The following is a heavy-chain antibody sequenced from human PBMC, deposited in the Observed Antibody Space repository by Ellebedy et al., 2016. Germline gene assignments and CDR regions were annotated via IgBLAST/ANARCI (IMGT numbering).Heavy chain of an antibody. CDR3: ARVEDYENGSGGT. J-gene: IGHJ4*02. V-gene: IGHV1-69*05. CDR2: IIPIFGTA. D-gene: IGHD3-10*01. Sequence: SVKVSXKASGGTFSSYAISWVRQAPGQGLEWMGGIIPIFGTANYAQKFQGRVTMTTDTSTSTAYMELRSLRSDDTAVYYCARVEDYENGSGGTWGQGTLVTVSS. CDR1: GGTFSSYA.